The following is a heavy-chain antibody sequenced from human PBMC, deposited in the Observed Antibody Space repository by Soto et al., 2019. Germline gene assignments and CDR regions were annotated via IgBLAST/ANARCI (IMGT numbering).Heavy chain of an antibody. CDR1: GYTFPSYA. CDR3: ARSIVVVTALDY. Sequence: VASVKVSCKASGYTFPSYAMHWVRQAPGQRLEWMGWINAGNGNTKYSQKFQGRVTITRDTSASTAYMELSSLRSEDTAVYYCARSIVVVTALDYWGQGTLVTVSS. D-gene: IGHD2-21*02. V-gene: IGHV1-3*01. CDR2: INAGNGNT. J-gene: IGHJ4*02.